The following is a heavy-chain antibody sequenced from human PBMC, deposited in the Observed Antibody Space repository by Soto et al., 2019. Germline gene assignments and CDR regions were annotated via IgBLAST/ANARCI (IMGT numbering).Heavy chain of an antibody. Sequence: SETLSLTCTVSGGSISSFYWTWIRQPPGKGLEWIGYIYYSGSTNYNPSLKSRVTVSVDTSKNQFSLKLSSVTAADTAVYYCARGQELWSDFDYWGQGTQVTVSS. CDR1: GGSISSFY. CDR3: ARGQELWSDFDY. V-gene: IGHV4-59*01. CDR2: IYYSGST. D-gene: IGHD5-18*01. J-gene: IGHJ4*02.